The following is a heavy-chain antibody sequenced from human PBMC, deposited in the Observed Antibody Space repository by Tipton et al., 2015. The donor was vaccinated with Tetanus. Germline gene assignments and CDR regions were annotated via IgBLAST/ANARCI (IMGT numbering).Heavy chain of an antibody. Sequence: TLSLTCTVSGGSISSNYWSWIRQPAGKGLEWIGRIYTSGSTNYNPSLKSRVTMSLATSENQFSLTLSSVTAADTAVYYCARHSAMPAAIVYYAMDVWGQGTTVTVSS. D-gene: IGHD2-2*02. J-gene: IGHJ6*02. CDR2: IYTSGST. V-gene: IGHV4-4*07. CDR1: GGSISSNY. CDR3: ARHSAMPAAIVYYAMDV.